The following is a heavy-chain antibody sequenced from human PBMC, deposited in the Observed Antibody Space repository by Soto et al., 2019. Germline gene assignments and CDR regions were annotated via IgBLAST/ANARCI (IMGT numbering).Heavy chain of an antibody. J-gene: IGHJ3*02. Sequence: ASVKVSCKASGYTFTSYAMHWVRQAPGQRLEWMGWINAGNGNTKYSQKFQGRVTITRDTSASTAYMELSSLRSEDTAVYYCARGYSSGWDDDFDIWGQGTMVTVSS. CDR3: ARGYSSGWDDDFDI. CDR2: INAGNGNT. CDR1: GYTFTSYA. V-gene: IGHV1-3*01. D-gene: IGHD6-19*01.